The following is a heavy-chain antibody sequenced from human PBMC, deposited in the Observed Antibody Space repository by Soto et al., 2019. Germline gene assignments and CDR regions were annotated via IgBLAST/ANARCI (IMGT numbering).Heavy chain of an antibody. CDR3: AKELPVTHQTFGYHFDS. V-gene: IGHV3-23*01. CDR2: VSSIGGIT. CDR1: GFNFSSYA. D-gene: IGHD4-17*01. J-gene: IGHJ4*02. Sequence: GGSLRLSCATSGFNFSSYAMSWVPQAPGEGLEWVSAVSSIGGITYYTDSLKGRFTISRDNSKNTLYLQMSSLRAEDTAVYYCAKELPVTHQTFGYHFDSWGQGFLVPGAS.